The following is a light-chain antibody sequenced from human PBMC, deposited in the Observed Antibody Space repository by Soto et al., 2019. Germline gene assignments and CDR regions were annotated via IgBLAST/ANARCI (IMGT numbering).Light chain of an antibody. V-gene: IGKV3-15*01. J-gene: IGKJ1*01. CDR1: QSVTVN. CDR3: QKYNYWPPRWT. Sequence: EIVMTQSPATLSLSPGERATLSCRASQSVTVNLAWYQQKPGQAPRLLIYRASTRATGIPARFSGGGSGTEFTLTISSLQSEDFAVYICQKYNYWPPRWTFGQGTKVEIK. CDR2: RAS.